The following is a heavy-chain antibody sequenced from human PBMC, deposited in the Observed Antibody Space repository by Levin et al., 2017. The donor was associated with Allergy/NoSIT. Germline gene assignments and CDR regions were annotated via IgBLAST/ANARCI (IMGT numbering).Heavy chain of an antibody. CDR2: IYYTGRR. CDR1: GGSIISTNYY. Sequence: ETLSLTCTVSGGSIISTNYYWGWIRQPPGKGLEWIGSIYYTGRREEKEGGKRVVTISVDTSKDHFSLNLTSVTAADTAVYFCARSSSLEYFDPWGQGTLVTVSS. CDR3: ARSSSLEYFDP. D-gene: IGHD3-3*01. V-gene: IGHV4-39*02. J-gene: IGHJ5*02.